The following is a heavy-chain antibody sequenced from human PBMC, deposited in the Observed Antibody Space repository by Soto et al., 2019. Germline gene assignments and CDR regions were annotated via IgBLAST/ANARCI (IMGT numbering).Heavy chain of an antibody. CDR3: ARRQNWNNLFDT. V-gene: IGHV4-59*08. Sequence: QFQLQESGPGLVKPSETLSLTCTVSGASISYYYWSWIRQTPGKGLEWIGCSYYSGSTTYNPSLKSRVTISIDTSKPQFSLRLRSVTAADTAVYYCARRQNWNNLFDTWGQGTLVIVSS. J-gene: IGHJ4*02. CDR1: GASISYYY. CDR2: SYYSGST. D-gene: IGHD1-1*01.